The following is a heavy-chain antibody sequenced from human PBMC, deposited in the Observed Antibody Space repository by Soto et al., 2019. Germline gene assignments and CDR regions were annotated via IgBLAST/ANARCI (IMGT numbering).Heavy chain of an antibody. V-gene: IGHV3-74*01. Sequence: EVQLVESGGGLVQPGGSLRLSCAASGFTFSNYYMHWVRQAPGKGLVWVSRINSDGTYTDYADSVRGRFIISRDTAKDTLYLQMNSLKVEDTAMYYCARDRGSDFWSGPFPWSQGTLVAVSS. CDR1: GFTFSNYY. CDR3: ARDRGSDFWSGPFP. CDR2: INSDGTYT. J-gene: IGHJ5*02. D-gene: IGHD3-3*01.